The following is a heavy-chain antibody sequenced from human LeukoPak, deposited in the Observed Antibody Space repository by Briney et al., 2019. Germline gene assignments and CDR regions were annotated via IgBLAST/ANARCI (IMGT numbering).Heavy chain of an antibody. D-gene: IGHD2-2*01. CDR3: ARDPPAYPCTTTRCYPEVDY. V-gene: IGHV1-2*02. CDR1: GYTFSGNF. J-gene: IGHJ4*02. Sequence: EASVKVSCKASGYTFSGNFIHWVRQAPGLGLEWMGWIDPNTGGTNSAEKFQGRVTLTRDTSLTTAYMELTSLRSDDTAVYYCARDPPAYPCTTTRCYPEVDYWGQGTLVTVSS. CDR2: IDPNTGGT.